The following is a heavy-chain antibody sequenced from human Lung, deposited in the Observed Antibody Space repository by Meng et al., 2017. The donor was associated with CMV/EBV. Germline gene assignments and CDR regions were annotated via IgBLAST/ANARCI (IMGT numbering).Heavy chain of an antibody. J-gene: IGHJ6*02. V-gene: IGHV3-30*02. D-gene: IGHD2-2*01. Sequence: GGSLRLSCAASGFTFSSFAMHWVRQAPGKGLQWVAFIRYDGTNTYHADPVKGRFSISRDNSKNTLYLQMNSLRAEDTAVYYCSTSCSQWGYYYYYGMDVWGQGTTVTVSS. CDR3: STSCSQWGYYYYYGMDV. CDR1: GFTFSSFA. CDR2: IRYDGTNT.